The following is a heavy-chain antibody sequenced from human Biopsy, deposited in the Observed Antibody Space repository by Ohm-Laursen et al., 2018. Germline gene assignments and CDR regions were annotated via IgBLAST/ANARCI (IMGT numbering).Heavy chain of an antibody. CDR2: IKQDGSEK. D-gene: IGHD1-14*01. J-gene: IGHJ5*01. Sequence: SLRLSCAASGFTFNRYWMNWVRQAPGKGLEWVANIKQDGSEKYYGDSVKGRFTISRDNSKQMVHLEINSLTADDTAVYYCVKQWGGYNFDSWGQGTLVTVSS. V-gene: IGHV3-7*03. CDR1: GFTFNRYW. CDR3: VKQWGGYNFDS.